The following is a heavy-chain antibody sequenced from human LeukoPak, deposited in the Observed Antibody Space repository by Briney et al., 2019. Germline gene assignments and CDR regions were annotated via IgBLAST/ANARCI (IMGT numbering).Heavy chain of an antibody. D-gene: IGHD2-2*01. V-gene: IGHV3-23*01. CDR1: GFTFSNYA. J-gene: IGHJ4*02. Sequence: LGGSLRLSCATSGFTFSNYAMSWVRQAPGKGLEWVSGISNSGGSTYYTDSVKGRFTISRDNSKNTLSLQMNSLRAEDTAIYHCAKDSLRVVPAAIFDYWGQGTLVTVSS. CDR3: AKDSLRVVPAAIFDY. CDR2: ISNSGGST.